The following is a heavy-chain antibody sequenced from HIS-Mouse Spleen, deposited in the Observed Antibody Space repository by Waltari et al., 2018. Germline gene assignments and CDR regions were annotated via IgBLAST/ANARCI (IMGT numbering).Heavy chain of an antibody. CDR1: GYTFTGYY. V-gene: IGHV1-2*02. CDR3: ARDYYGSGSYYYYYGMDV. D-gene: IGHD3-10*01. Sequence: QVQLVQSGAEVKKPGASVKVSCKASGYTFTGYYMHWVRQAPGQGLEWMGWINPNSGGTNDAQKFQGRVTMTRDTSISTAYMELSRLRSDDTAVYYCARDYYGSGSYYYYYGMDVWGQGTTVTVSS. CDR2: INPNSGGT. J-gene: IGHJ6*02.